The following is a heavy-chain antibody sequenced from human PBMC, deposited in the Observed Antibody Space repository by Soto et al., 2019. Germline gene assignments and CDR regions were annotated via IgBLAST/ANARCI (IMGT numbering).Heavy chain of an antibody. CDR2: IYYSGST. Sequence: SETLSLTRTVAGGSSSDFYWSWIRQPPGKGLEWIGYIYYSGSTNYNPSLKSRVTISVDTSKNQFSLNLRSMSPADTAVYYCARVGGLAARTFDYWGPGTLVTVSS. CDR3: ARVGGLAARTFDY. D-gene: IGHD6-6*01. V-gene: IGHV4-59*01. J-gene: IGHJ4*02. CDR1: GGSSSDFY.